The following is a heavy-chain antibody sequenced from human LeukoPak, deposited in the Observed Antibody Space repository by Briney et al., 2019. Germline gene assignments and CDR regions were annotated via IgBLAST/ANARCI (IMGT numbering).Heavy chain of an antibody. CDR2: IYTSGSA. CDR3: ARDLGSGSYPSPRAFDI. D-gene: IGHD1-26*01. J-gene: IGHJ3*02. Sequence: PSETLSLTCTVSGGSISSGSYYWSWIRQPAGKGLEWIGRIYTSGSANYNPSLKSRVTISVDTSKNQFSLKLSSVTAADTAVYYCARDLGSGSYPSPRAFDIWGQGTMVTVSS. CDR1: GGSISSGSYY. V-gene: IGHV4-61*02.